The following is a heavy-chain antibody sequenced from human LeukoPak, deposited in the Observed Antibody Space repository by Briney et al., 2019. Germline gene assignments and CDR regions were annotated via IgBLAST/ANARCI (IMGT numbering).Heavy chain of an antibody. V-gene: IGHV3-11*01. D-gene: IGHD6-13*01. J-gene: IGHJ4*02. Sequence: PGGSLRLSCAVTGFSISHNYISWVRQAPGKGLEWVSFINVNGGAMYYADFVKGRFTISRDNAKSSLYLEMNSLRVEDTAVYYCARGPRILAAGSYYFDYWGQGSLVTVSS. CDR1: GFSISHNY. CDR3: ARGPRILAAGSYYFDY. CDR2: INVNGGAM.